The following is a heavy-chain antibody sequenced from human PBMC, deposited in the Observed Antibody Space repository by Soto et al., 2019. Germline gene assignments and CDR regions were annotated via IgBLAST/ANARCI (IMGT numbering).Heavy chain of an antibody. CDR2: VSHDGRNT. CDR1: GFTFSDYA. CDR3: GEGGRQWLVTSDFNY. Sequence: VQLVESGGGVVQPGRSLRLSCAASGFTFSDYAMHWVRQAPGKGLEWVAVVSHDGRNTHYADSVKGRFTISRDSSKNTGSLGMTSPGAGDTVVFYCGEGGRQWLVTSDFNYWGQGALVTVSS. J-gene: IGHJ4*02. D-gene: IGHD6-19*01. V-gene: IGHV3-30*03.